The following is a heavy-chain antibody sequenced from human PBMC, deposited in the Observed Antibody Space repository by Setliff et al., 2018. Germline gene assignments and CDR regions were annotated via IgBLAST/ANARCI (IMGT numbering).Heavy chain of an antibody. J-gene: IGHJ5*02. CDR3: ARHVFGSYGWGYNWFDP. Sequence: SETLSLTCAVSGYSISIGYYWGWIRQPPGKGLEWIGSIYHSGSTYYNPSLKSRVTISVDTSKNQFSLKLSSVTAADTAVYYCARHVFGSYGWGYNWFDPLGQGTLVTVSS. V-gene: IGHV4-38-2*01. CDR2: IYHSGST. CDR1: GYSISIGYY. D-gene: IGHD1-26*01.